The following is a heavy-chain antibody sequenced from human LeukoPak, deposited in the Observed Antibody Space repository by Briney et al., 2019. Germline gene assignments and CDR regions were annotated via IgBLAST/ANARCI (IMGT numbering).Heavy chain of an antibody. Sequence: GGSLRLSCAASGFTLSYYWMSWVRQAPGKGLEWVANIKQDGSEKYYVDSVKGRFTISRDNAKNSLYLQMNSLKAEDTAVYYCARYGNGAWLGHYAFDMWGQGTMVTVSS. J-gene: IGHJ3*02. CDR1: GFTLSYYW. CDR3: ARYGNGAWLGHYAFDM. V-gene: IGHV3-7*01. CDR2: IKQDGSEK. D-gene: IGHD6-19*01.